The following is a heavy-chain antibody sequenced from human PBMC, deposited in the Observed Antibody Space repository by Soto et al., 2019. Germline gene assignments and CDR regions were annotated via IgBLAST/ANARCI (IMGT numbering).Heavy chain of an antibody. Sequence: SETLSLTCTVSGDSISSGGYYWSWIRQHPGKGLEWIGYIYYSGSTYYNPSLKSRVTISVDTSKNQFSLKLSSVTAADTAIYYCTKQKGDSRTYNGLDVWGQGTTVTVSS. V-gene: IGHV4-31*03. CDR2: IYYSGST. CDR1: GDSISSGGYY. CDR3: TKQKGDSRTYNGLDV. J-gene: IGHJ6*01. D-gene: IGHD2-21*02.